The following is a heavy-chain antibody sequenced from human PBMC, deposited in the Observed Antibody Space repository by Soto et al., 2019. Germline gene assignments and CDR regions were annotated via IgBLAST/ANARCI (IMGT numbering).Heavy chain of an antibody. Sequence: ASVKVSCKASGYTFTRYTMNWVRQAPGQRLEWMGWINPDNGNTKSSQKFQDRVIITRDTSASTAYMDLSRLRSEDTAVYYCARGIATGQLEPWGQGTLVTVSS. CDR3: ARGIATGQLEP. CDR2: INPDNGNT. D-gene: IGHD2-15*01. V-gene: IGHV1-3*01. J-gene: IGHJ5*02. CDR1: GYTFTRYT.